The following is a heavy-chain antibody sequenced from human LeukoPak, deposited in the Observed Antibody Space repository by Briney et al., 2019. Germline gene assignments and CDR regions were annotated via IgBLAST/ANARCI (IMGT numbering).Heavy chain of an antibody. CDR3: ARVYKYYYDSSGYYHPFDY. Sequence: ASVKVSCKASGYTFTSYDINWVRQATGQGLEWMGWMNPNSGNTGYAQKFQGRVTMTRNTSISTAYMELSSLRSEDTAVYYCARVYKYYYDSSGYYHPFDYWGQGTLVTVSS. D-gene: IGHD3-22*01. CDR2: MNPNSGNT. J-gene: IGHJ4*02. V-gene: IGHV1-8*01. CDR1: GYTFTSYD.